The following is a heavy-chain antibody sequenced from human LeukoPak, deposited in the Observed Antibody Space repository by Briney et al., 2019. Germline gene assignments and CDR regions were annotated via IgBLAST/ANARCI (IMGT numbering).Heavy chain of an antibody. V-gene: IGHV3-53*01. J-gene: IGHJ6*02. CDR2: IFSDGSS. CDR1: GFTVSSNY. CDR3: ARGLKDGGNSADYYYYGMDV. D-gene: IGHD4-23*01. Sequence: GGSLRLSCAHSGFTVSSNYISWVRQAPGTGLEWVSVIFSDGSSYYTDSVKGRFTISRENAKNSLYLQMNSLRAGDTAVYYCARGLKDGGNSADYYYYGMDVWGQGTTVTVSS.